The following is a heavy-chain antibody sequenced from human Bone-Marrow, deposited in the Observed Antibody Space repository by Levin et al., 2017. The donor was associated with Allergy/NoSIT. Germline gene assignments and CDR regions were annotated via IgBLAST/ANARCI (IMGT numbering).Heavy chain of an antibody. CDR2: MNPNSGNT. J-gene: IGHJ4*02. D-gene: IGHD1-1*01. CDR1: GYTFTSYD. CDR3: ARGRGNWNAYDY. Sequence: ASVKVSCKASGYTFTSYDINWVRQATGQGLEWMGWMNPNSGNTGYAQKFQGRVTMTRNTSISTAYMELSSLGSEDTAVYYCARGRGNWNAYDYWGQGTLVTVSS. V-gene: IGHV1-8*01.